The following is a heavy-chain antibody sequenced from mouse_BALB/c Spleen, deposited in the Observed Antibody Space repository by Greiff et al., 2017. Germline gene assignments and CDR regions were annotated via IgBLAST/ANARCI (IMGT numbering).Heavy chain of an antibody. D-gene: IGHD2-3*01. V-gene: IGHV1-9*01. CDR1: GYTFSSYW. CDR2: ILPGSGST. Sequence: QVQLKQSGAELMKPGASVKISCKATGYTFSSYWIAWVKQRPGHGLEWIGEILPGSGSTNYNEKFKGKATFTADTSSNTAYMQLSSLTSEDSAVYYCARNEGLYDGYYGAMDYWGQGTSVTVSS. J-gene: IGHJ4*01. CDR3: ARNEGLYDGYYGAMDY.